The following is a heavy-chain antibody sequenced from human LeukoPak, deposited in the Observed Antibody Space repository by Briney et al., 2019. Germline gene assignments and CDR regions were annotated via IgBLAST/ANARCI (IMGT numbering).Heavy chain of an antibody. D-gene: IGHD6-13*01. Sequence: SETLSLTCTVSGGSISSYYWSWIRQPPGKGLEWIGYNYYSGSTNYNPSLKSRVTISVDTSKNQFSLKLSSVTAADTAVYYCARRMSIAAAGIDAFDIWGQGTMVTVSS. CDR3: ARRMSIAAAGIDAFDI. CDR2: NYYSGST. V-gene: IGHV4-59*08. CDR1: GGSISSYY. J-gene: IGHJ3*02.